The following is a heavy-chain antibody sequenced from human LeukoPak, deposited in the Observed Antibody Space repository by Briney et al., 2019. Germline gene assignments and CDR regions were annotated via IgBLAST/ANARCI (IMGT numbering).Heavy chain of an antibody. J-gene: IGHJ4*02. CDR3: ARVEYSSSSFDY. V-gene: IGHV3-30-3*01. CDR1: GFTFSSYA. D-gene: IGHD6-6*01. Sequence: GGSLRLSCAASGFTFSSYAMHWVRQAPGKGLERVAVISYDGSNKYYADSVKGRFTISRDNSKNTLYLQMNSLRAEDTAVYYCARVEYSSSSFDYWGQGTLVTVSS. CDR2: ISYDGSNK.